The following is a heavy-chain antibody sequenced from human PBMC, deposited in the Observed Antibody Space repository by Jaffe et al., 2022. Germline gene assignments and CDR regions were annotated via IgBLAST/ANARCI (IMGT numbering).Heavy chain of an antibody. CDR2: INPNTGVT. D-gene: IGHD3-10*01. V-gene: IGHV1-2*06. CDR3: ARDGGGDYYGSESYFSY. CDR1: GTTFTGYY. Sequence: QVQLEQSGADVKKPGASVKVSCKASGTTFTGYYMHWVRQAPGQGLEWMGRINPNTGVTHYAQKFQGRVTMTRDTSINTAYMELSRLTSDDTAVYYCARDGGGDYYGSESYFSYWGQGTLVSVSS. J-gene: IGHJ4*02.